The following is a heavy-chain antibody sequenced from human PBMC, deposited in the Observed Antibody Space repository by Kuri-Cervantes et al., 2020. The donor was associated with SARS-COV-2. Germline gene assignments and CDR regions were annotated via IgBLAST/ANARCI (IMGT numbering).Heavy chain of an antibody. CDR3: ARRSRGARWFDP. D-gene: IGHD3-16*01. Sequence: SVKVSCKASGYTFTSYYMHWGRQAPGQGLEWMGGIIPIFGTANYAQKFQGRVTITADKSTGTAYMELSSLRSSDTAVDYCARRSRGARWFDPWGQGTLVTVSS. CDR1: GYTFTSYY. V-gene: IGHV1-69*06. CDR2: IIPIFGTA. J-gene: IGHJ5*02.